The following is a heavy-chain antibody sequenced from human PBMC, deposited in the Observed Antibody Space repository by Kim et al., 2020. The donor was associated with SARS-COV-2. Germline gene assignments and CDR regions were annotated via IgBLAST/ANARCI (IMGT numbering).Heavy chain of an antibody. V-gene: IGHV3-43*01. CDR3: AKGGYDILTGYFYY. CDR2: ISWDGGST. D-gene: IGHD3-9*01. CDR1: GFTFDDYT. Sequence: GGSLRLSCAASGFTFDDYTMHWVRQAPGKGLEWVSLISWDGGSTYYADSVKGRFTISRDNSKNSLYLQMNSLRTEDTALYYCAKGGYDILTGYFYYWGQGTLGTVSS. J-gene: IGHJ4*02.